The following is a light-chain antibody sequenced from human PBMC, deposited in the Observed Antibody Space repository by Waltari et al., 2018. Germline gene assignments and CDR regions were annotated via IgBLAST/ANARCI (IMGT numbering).Light chain of an antibody. CDR2: DVT. Sequence: SALTQPDSVSGSPGQSITISCSGLSSDRGAVDSVSWYQQNPGKAPKVIIYDVTSRPSGVSNRFSGSKSGSSASLTISGLQPEDEADYYCSSFTTSTTGIFGGGTRLTVL. CDR1: SSDRGAVDS. J-gene: IGLJ2*01. CDR3: SSFTTSTTGI. V-gene: IGLV2-14*01.